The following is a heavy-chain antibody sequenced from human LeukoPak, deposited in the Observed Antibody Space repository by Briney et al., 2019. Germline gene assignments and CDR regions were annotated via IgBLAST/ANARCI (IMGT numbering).Heavy chain of an antibody. D-gene: IGHD6-13*01. CDR1: GFTFSSYA. CDR3: ATFTAAEDY. V-gene: IGHV3-23*01. CDR2: ISGSGGST. Sequence: PGGSLRLSCAGSGFTFSSYAMSWVRQAPGKGLEWVSAISGSGGSTYYADSVKGRFTISRDNAKNSLYLQMNSLRAEDVALYYCATFTAAEDYWGQGTLVTVSS. J-gene: IGHJ4*02.